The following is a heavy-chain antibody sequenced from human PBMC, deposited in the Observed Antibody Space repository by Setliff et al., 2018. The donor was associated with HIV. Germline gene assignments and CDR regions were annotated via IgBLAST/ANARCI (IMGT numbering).Heavy chain of an antibody. V-gene: IGHV3-21*01. J-gene: IGHJ6*03. CDR2: ISSSSSYI. CDR1: GFSFSIYA. D-gene: IGHD1-1*01. CDR3: ARDSPQGWNRPRDMDV. Sequence: GGSLRLSCAASGFSFSIYAMTWVRQAPGKGLEWVSSISSSSSYIYHADSVKGRFTISRDNAKNSLYLQMTNLRVEDTAVYYCARDSPQGWNRPRDMDVWGKGTTVTVSS.